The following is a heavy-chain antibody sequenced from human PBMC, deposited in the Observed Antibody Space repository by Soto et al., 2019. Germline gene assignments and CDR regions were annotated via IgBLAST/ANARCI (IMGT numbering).Heavy chain of an antibody. J-gene: IGHJ6*02. D-gene: IGHD2-2*02. CDR3: AREYTAWPLAYGLDV. V-gene: IGHV3-21*01. Sequence: GGSLRLSCVGSGFTFSTYSIHWVRQAPGKGLEWVSSISSRSDIYYANSVKGRFTISRDNAKNSVSLQMNSLRAEDTAVYYCAREYTAWPLAYGLDVWGQGTTVT. CDR1: GFTFSTYS. CDR2: ISSRSDI.